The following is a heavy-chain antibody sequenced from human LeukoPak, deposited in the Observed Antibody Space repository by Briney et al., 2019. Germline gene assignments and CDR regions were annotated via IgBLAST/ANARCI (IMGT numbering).Heavy chain of an antibody. CDR3: ARPPYPYYYDSSDEWAFDI. CDR1: GYTFTSYT. CDR2: INAYNHNT. J-gene: IGHJ3*02. Sequence: ASVKLSCKASGYTFTSYTMHWVCQAPGPRLEWMGWINAYNHNTKYSQKFQGRVTITGDTSASTAYLELSSLRSEDSAVYYCARPPYPYYYDSSDEWAFDIWGQGTMVTVSS. D-gene: IGHD3-22*01. V-gene: IGHV1-3*01.